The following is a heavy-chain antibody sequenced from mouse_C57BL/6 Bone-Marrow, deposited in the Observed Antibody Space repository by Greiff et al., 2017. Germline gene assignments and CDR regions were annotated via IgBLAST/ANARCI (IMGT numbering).Heavy chain of an antibody. V-gene: IGHV5-12*01. Sequence: EVQVVESGGGLVQPGGSLKLSCAASGFTFSDYYMYWVRQTPEQRLEWVAYISNGGGSTYYPDTVKGRFTISRDNAKNTLYLQMSRLKSEDTAMYYCARHGVTPYWGQGTLVTVSA. CDR2: ISNGGGST. CDR3: ARHGVTPY. D-gene: IGHD2-1*01. CDR1: GFTFSDYY. J-gene: IGHJ3*01.